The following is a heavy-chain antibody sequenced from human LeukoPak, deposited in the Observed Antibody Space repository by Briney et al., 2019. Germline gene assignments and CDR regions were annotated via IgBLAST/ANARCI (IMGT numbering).Heavy chain of an antibody. CDR1: SFTLGDWY. V-gene: IGHV3-11*01. CDR2: ISNSGFAT. J-gene: IGHJ6*03. CDR3: ARDFRNLGMDV. Sequence: PGGSLRLSCTASSFTLGDWYMSWIRQAPGKGLEWVSYISNSGFATYYADSVKGRFTISRDNAKNSLFLQMDSLRAEDTAVYFCARDFRNLGMDVWGKGTTVTVSS. D-gene: IGHD3-16*01.